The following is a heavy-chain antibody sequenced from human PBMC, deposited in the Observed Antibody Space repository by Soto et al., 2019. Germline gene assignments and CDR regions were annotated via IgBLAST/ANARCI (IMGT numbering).Heavy chain of an antibody. D-gene: IGHD7-27*01. CDR2: IKQDGSNK. J-gene: IGHJ4*02. Sequence: GGSLRLSCAASGFTFNTHGMHWVRQAPGKGLEWVANIKQDGSNKYYVDSVKGRFTVSRDNAKNSVHLQMNSLRVEDTAVYYWARDGDNQNPPLDYWGQGILVTVSS. CDR1: GFTFNTHG. V-gene: IGHV3-7*03. CDR3: ARDGDNQNPPLDY.